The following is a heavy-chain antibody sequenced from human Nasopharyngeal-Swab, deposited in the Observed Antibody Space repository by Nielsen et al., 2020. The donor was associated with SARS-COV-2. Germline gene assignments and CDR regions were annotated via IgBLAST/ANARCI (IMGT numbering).Heavy chain of an antibody. Sequence: GESLKISCAASGFTFSSYAMSWVRQAPGKGLEWVSAIGGSGGSTYYADSVKGRFTISRDNSKNTLYLQMNSLRAEDTAVYYCAKSFAALTTVSSFDYWGQGTLVTVSS. CDR2: IGGSGGST. J-gene: IGHJ4*02. V-gene: IGHV3-23*01. D-gene: IGHD4-17*01. CDR1: GFTFSSYA. CDR3: AKSFAALTTVSSFDY.